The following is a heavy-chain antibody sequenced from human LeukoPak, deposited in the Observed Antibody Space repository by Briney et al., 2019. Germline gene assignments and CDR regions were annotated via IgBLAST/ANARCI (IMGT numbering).Heavy chain of an antibody. V-gene: IGHV1-2*02. J-gene: IGHJ5*02. Sequence: ASVKVSCKASGYTFTGYYMHWVRQAPGQGLEWMGWINPNSGGTNYAQKFQGRVTMTRDTSISTAYMELSRLRSDDTAVYYCARDVLRITMVRGVNNWFDPWGQGTLVTVSS. CDR2: INPNSGGT. CDR3: ARDVLRITMVRGVNNWFDP. CDR1: GYTFTGYY. D-gene: IGHD3-10*01.